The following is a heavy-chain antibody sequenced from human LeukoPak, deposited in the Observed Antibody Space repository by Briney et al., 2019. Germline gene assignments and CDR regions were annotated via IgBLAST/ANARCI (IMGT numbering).Heavy chain of an antibody. V-gene: IGHV4-59*01. CDR1: GGSISSYY. Sequence: SETLSLTCTVSGGSISSYYWSWIRQPPGKGLEWIGYISYSGSTNYNPSLKSRVTISIDTSRNQFSLKLSSVTAADTAVYYCARGASGYSYGWGQGTLVTVSS. CDR3: ARGASGYSYG. J-gene: IGHJ4*02. D-gene: IGHD5-18*01. CDR2: ISYSGST.